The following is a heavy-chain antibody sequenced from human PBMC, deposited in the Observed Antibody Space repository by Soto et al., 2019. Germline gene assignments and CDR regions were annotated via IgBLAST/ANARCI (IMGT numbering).Heavy chain of an antibody. D-gene: IGHD1-26*01. J-gene: IGHJ5*02. CDR2: IFSGGNT. V-gene: IGHV3-23*01. CDR3: ARGISGRYAFDP. Sequence: EVQLLESGGDLVQPGGSLRLSCVASGITFGSRAMSWVRQAPGEGLEWVSIIFSGGNTYYADFVKGRFTISRDSLKNTLYLQMNSLRAEDAAVYYCARGISGRYAFDPWGQGTLVTVSS. CDR1: GITFGSRA.